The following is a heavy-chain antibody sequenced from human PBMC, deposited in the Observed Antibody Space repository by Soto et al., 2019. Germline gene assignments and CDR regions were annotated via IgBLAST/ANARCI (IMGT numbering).Heavy chain of an antibody. D-gene: IGHD2-8*01. CDR2: VFYPENT. CDR1: GASISRYY. V-gene: IGHV4-59*12. Sequence: SETLSLTCTVSGASISRYYWTWIRQPPGKGLEWIGSVFYPENTKYNPSLKSRITMSVDTSKNQFSLKLSSVTAADTAVYYCARRGYCTNGVCYYGMDVWGQGTTVTVSS. J-gene: IGHJ6*02. CDR3: ARRGYCTNGVCYYGMDV.